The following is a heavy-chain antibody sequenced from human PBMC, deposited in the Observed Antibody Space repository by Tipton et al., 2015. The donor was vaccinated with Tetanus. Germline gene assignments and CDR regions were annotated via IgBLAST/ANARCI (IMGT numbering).Heavy chain of an antibody. D-gene: IGHD2-15*01. V-gene: IGHV4-39*01. CDR2: IYYSGST. J-gene: IGHJ5*02. Sequence: LRLSCTVSGGSISSSSYYWGWIRQPPGKGLEWIGTIYYSGSTYYNPSLKSRVTISVDTSKNQFSLKLSSVTAADTAVYYCARQVVVVVAATYGWFDPWGQGPLVTVSS. CDR1: GGSISSSSYY. CDR3: ARQVVVVVAATYGWFDP.